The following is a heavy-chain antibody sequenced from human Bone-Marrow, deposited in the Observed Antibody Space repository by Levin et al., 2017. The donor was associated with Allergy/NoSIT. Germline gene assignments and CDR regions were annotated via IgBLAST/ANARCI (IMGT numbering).Heavy chain of an antibody. CDR2: IFPGDGNT. Sequence: GESLKISCKASGYTFTNYAIHWVRQAPGQGLEWMGWIFPGDGNTGYSQRLQGRITITRDTSAKTAYMELTSLRSEDTAVYYCTRRKPESRESHDYWGQGTLLTVSS. V-gene: IGHV1-3*01. D-gene: IGHD5-24*01. CDR1: GYTFTNYA. CDR3: TRRKPESRESHDY. J-gene: IGHJ4*02.